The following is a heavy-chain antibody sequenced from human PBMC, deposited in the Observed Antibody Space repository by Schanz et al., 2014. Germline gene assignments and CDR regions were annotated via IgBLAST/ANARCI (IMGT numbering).Heavy chain of an antibody. V-gene: IGHV1-69*04. CDR2: IIPILGIA. Sequence: QVQLVQSGAEVKKPGASVKVSCKASGGTFSTYTISWVRQAPGQGLEWMGRIIPILGIANYAQKFQDKVTITADTSTTTAYMELSSLRSEDTAVYYCARGPSQGYSYGHNIGAYYYGMDVWGQGTTVTVSS. CDR3: ARGPSQGYSYGHNIGAYYYGMDV. J-gene: IGHJ6*02. D-gene: IGHD5-18*01. CDR1: GGTFSTYT.